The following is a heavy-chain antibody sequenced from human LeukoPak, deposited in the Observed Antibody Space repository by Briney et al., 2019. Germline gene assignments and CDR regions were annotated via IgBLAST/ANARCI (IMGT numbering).Heavy chain of an antibody. J-gene: IGHJ4*02. D-gene: IGHD3-10*01. Sequence: GGSLRLSCAASGFTFSSYAMSWVRQAPGKGLEWVSYISSSSSTIYYADSVKGRFTISRDNAKNSLYLQMNSLRAEDTAVYYCARDHPYYYGSGSYLDYWGQGTLVTVSS. CDR2: ISSSSSTI. CDR1: GFTFSSYA. V-gene: IGHV3-48*04. CDR3: ARDHPYYYGSGSYLDY.